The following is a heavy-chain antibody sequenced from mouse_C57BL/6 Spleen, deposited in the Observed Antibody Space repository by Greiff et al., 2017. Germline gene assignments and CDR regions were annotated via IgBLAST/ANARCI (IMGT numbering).Heavy chain of an antibody. V-gene: IGHV1-82*01. CDR1: GYAFTSSW. D-gene: IGHD2-2*01. Sequence: VQLQQPGPELVKPGASVKISCKASGYAFTSSWMNWVKQRPGQGLEWIGRIYPGDGDTNYNGKFKGKATLTADTSSSTAYMQLSSLTSEDSAVYLWASGGWLRYGCRGQGTTLPVSS. CDR3: ASGGWLRYGC. J-gene: IGHJ2*01. CDR2: IYPGDGDT.